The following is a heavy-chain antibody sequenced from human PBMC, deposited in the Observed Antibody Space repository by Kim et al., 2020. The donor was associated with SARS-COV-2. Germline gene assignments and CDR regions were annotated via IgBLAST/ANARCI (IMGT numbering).Heavy chain of an antibody. CDR2: IWFDGSNK. J-gene: IGHJ4*02. CDR3: ARDRGKGKYFDF. Sequence: GGSLRLSCAASEFTFNTYGMHWVRQAPGKGLEWVAIIWFDGSNKYYADSVKGRFSISRDNSKNTLYLQMNSLRVEDTAVYYCARDRGKGKYFDFWGQGTLVTVSS. D-gene: IGHD3-10*01. CDR1: EFTFNTYG. V-gene: IGHV3-33*01.